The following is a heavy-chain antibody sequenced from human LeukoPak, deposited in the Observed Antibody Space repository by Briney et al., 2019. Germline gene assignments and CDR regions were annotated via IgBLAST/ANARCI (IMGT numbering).Heavy chain of an antibody. D-gene: IGHD5-12*01. Sequence: SETLSLTCTVSGGSISSYYWSWIRQPAGKGLEWIGRIYTSGSTNYNPSLKSRVTMSVDTSKNQFSLKLSSVTAADTAVYYCAKDARRLARILGRETRYYYYYYMDVWGKGTTVTVSS. CDR1: GGSISSYY. CDR3: AKDARRLARILGRETRYYYYYYMDV. V-gene: IGHV4-4*07. J-gene: IGHJ6*03. CDR2: IYTSGST.